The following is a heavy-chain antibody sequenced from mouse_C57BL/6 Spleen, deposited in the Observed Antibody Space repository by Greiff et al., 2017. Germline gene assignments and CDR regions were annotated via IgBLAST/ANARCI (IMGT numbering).Heavy chain of an antibody. Sequence: QVHVKQPGTELVKPGASVKLSCKASGYTFTSYWMHWVKQRPGQGLEWIGNINPSNGGTNYNEKFKSKATLTVDKSSSTAYMQLSSLTSEDSAVYYCARAGDLIYDGYLYAMDYWGQGTSVTVSS. J-gene: IGHJ4*01. CDR2: INPSNGGT. D-gene: IGHD2-3*01. V-gene: IGHV1-53*01. CDR1: GYTFTSYW. CDR3: ARAGDLIYDGYLYAMDY.